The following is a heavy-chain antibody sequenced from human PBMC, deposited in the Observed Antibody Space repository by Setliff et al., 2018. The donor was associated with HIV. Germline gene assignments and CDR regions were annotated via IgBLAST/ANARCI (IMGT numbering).Heavy chain of an antibody. D-gene: IGHD3-10*01. CDR2: IYTSGST. CDR3: ALDYGDNWFDP. V-gene: IGHV4-61*02. J-gene: IGHJ5*02. Sequence: TSETLSLTCTVSGGSITSGSYYWSWIRQPAGKGLEWIGRIYTSGSTNYNPSLKSRVTISADPSKSQFYLKMRSVTATDTAVYYCALDYGDNWFDPWGQGTRVTVSS. CDR1: GGSITSGSYY.